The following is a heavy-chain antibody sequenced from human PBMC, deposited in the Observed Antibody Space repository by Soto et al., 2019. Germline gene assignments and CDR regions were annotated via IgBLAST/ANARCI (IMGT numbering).Heavy chain of an antibody. CDR2: IKTKTQGETT. Sequence: EVQLVESGGGLVKPGGSLRLSCAASGFSISSARMNWVRQAPGKGLEWVGRIKTKTQGETTDYPAPVKGRFTISRDDSKNTLYLQMNSLKMEDTAVYYCTTGSVEGYWGQGTRVTVSS. CDR3: TTGSVEGY. V-gene: IGHV3-15*07. D-gene: IGHD3-3*01. J-gene: IGHJ4*02. CDR1: GFSISSAR.